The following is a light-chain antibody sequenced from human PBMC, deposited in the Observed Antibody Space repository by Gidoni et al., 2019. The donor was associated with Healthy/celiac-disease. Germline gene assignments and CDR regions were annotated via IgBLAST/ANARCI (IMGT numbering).Light chain of an antibody. Sequence: QSVLTQPPSVSGAPGQRVTISCTGSSPNIGAGYDVHWYQQLPGTAPKHLIYGNSNRPSGVPDRFSGSKAGTSASLAITGLQAEDEADYYCQSYDSSLSVSVFGGGTKLTVL. V-gene: IGLV1-40*01. CDR1: SPNIGAGYD. CDR3: QSYDSSLSVSV. CDR2: GNS. J-gene: IGLJ2*01.